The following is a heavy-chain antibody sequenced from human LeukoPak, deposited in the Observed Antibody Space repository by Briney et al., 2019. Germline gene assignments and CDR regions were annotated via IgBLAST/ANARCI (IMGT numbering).Heavy chain of an antibody. D-gene: IGHD3-10*01. CDR1: GDSISSYY. V-gene: IGHV4-59*01. J-gene: IGHJ4*02. CDR2: IFYSGST. Sequence: SETLSLTCTVSGDSISSYYWSWIRQPPGKGLEWIGYIFYSGSTNYNPSLKSRVTMSVDTSKNQFSLKLNSVTAADTAVYYCARDFGGKFDSWGQGTLVTVSS. CDR3: ARDFGGKFDS.